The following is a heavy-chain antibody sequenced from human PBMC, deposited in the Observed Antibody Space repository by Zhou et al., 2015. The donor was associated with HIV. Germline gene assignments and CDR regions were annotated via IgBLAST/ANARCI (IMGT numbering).Heavy chain of an antibody. D-gene: IGHD3-3*01. CDR2: IIPLLGIA. V-gene: IGHV1-69*04. J-gene: IGHJ6*03. CDR1: GGSFSSYP. CDR3: AREVYDFDYYYYYMDV. Sequence: QVQLVQSGAEVKKPGSSVKVSCKASGGSFSSYPISWVRQAPGQGLEWMGRIIPLLGIANYAQKFQGRVTITADKSPITAYMELRSLTSEDTAVYFCAREVYDFDYYYYYMDVWAKGPRSPSP.